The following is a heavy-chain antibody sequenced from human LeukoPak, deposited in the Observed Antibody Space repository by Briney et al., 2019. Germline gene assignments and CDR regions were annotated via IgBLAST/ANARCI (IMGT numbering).Heavy chain of an antibody. J-gene: IGHJ4*02. D-gene: IGHD5-24*01. CDR1: GFTFSSYA. Sequence: GGSLRLSCAASGFTFSSYAMSWVRQAPGKGLKWVSVISGSGGSTYYADSVKGRFTISRDNSKNTLYLQMNSLRAEDTAVYYCAKDRGDGYNEYWGQGTLVTVSS. CDR2: ISGSGGST. V-gene: IGHV3-23*01. CDR3: AKDRGDGYNEY.